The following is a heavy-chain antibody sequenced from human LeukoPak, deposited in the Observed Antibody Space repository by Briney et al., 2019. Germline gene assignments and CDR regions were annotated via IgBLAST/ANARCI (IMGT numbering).Heavy chain of an antibody. V-gene: IGHV3-30*03. CDR1: GFTFRNFG. CDR3: ARSLRGWYYFDY. D-gene: IGHD2-15*01. CDR2: IYYDGSDK. J-gene: IGHJ4*02. Sequence: GGSLRLSCVVSGFTFRNFGMHWVRQAPGKELEWVAVIYYDGSDKYYVDSVKGRFAVSRDNSKNTLYLQMNSLRAEDTAVYYCARSLRGWYYFDYWGQGTLVTVSS.